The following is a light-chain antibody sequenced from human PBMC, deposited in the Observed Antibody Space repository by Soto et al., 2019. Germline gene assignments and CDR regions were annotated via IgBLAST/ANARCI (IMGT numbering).Light chain of an antibody. CDR2: EVS. J-gene: IGLJ2*01. CDR3: SSYTSSSTRV. Sequence: QSALTQPASVSGSPGQSITIYCTGTSSDVGGYNYVSWYQQHPGKAPKLIIYEVSNRPSGISNRFSGSKSGNTASLTISGLQAEDEADYYCSSYTSSSTRVFGGGTKLTVL. CDR1: SSDVGGYNY. V-gene: IGLV2-14*01.